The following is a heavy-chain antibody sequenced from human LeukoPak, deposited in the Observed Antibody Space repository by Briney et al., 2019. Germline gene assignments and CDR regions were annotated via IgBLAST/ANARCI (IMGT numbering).Heavy chain of an antibody. J-gene: IGHJ4*02. D-gene: IGHD3-22*01. CDR1: GGTFSSYA. Sequence: ASVKVSCKASGGTFSSYAISWVRQAPGQGLEWMGGIIPIFGTADYAQKFQGRVTITADESTSTAYMELSSLRSEDTAVYYCARGLDDSSGYYLDYWGQGTLVTVSS. CDR3: ARGLDDSSGYYLDY. V-gene: IGHV1-69*13. CDR2: IIPIFGTA.